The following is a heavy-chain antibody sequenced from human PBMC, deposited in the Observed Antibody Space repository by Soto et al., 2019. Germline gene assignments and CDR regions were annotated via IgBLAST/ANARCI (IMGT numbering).Heavy chain of an antibody. Sequence: QITLKESGPTLVKPTQTLTLTCTFSGFSLSASGVGVGWIRQPPGKALEWLALIYWDDDKRYSPSLKSRPTITKDTSKTQVVLTMTTMDPADTATYYCAHRRIAMTQNWSDPWGQGTLVTVSS. J-gene: IGHJ5*02. CDR3: AHRRIAMTQNWSDP. D-gene: IGHD6-13*01. CDR1: GFSLSASGVG. V-gene: IGHV2-5*02. CDR2: IYWDDDK.